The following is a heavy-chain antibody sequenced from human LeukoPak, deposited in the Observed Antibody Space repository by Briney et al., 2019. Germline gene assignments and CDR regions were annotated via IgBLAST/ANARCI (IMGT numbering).Heavy chain of an antibody. V-gene: IGHV1-18*01. CDR1: GYTFTSYG. CDR3: ARELGIAAAGALDY. Sequence: GASVKLSCKASGYTFTSYGISWVRQAPGQGLEWMGWISAYNGNTNYAQKLQGRVTMTTDTSTSTAYMELRSLRSDDTAVYYCARELGIAAAGALDYWGQGTLVTVSS. J-gene: IGHJ4*02. CDR2: ISAYNGNT. D-gene: IGHD6-13*01.